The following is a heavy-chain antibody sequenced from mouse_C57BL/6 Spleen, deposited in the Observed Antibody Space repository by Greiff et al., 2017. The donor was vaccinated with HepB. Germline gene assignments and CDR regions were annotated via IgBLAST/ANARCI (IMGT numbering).Heavy chain of an antibody. CDR2: IDPSDSYT. CDR1: GYTFTSYW. V-gene: IGHV1-69*01. CDR3: AREGPSRDLYFDV. D-gene: IGHD3-3*01. J-gene: IGHJ1*03. Sequence: VQLQQPGAELVMPGASVKLSCKASGYTFTSYWMHWVKQRPGQGLEWIGEIDPSDSYTNYNQKFKGKSTLTVDKSSSTAYMQLSSLTSEDSAVYYCAREGPSRDLYFDVWGTGTTVTVSS.